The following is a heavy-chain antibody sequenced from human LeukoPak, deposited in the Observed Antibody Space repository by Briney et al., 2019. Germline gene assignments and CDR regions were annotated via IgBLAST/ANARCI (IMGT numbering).Heavy chain of an antibody. Sequence: SETLSLTCAVYGGSFSGYYWSWIRQPPGKGLEWIGEINHSGSTNYNPSLKSRVTISVDTSKNQFSLKLTSVSAADTAVYYCARFVGSSWLAFDIWGQGTMVTVSA. J-gene: IGHJ3*02. CDR1: GGSFSGYY. CDR2: INHSGST. D-gene: IGHD6-13*01. V-gene: IGHV4-34*01. CDR3: ARFVGSSWLAFDI.